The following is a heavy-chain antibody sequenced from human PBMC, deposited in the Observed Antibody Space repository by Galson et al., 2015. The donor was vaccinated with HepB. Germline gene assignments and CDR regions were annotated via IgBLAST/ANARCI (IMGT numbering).Heavy chain of an antibody. D-gene: IGHD1-14*01. V-gene: IGHV3-23*01. CDR3: AKSVDPGSYRPYYFDY. Sequence: SLRLSCAASGFTFSSYAMSWVRQAPGKGLEWVSAISGSGGSTYYADSVRGRFTISRDNSKNTLYLQMNSLRAEDTAVYYCAKSVDPGSYRPYYFDYWGQGTLVTVSS. CDR2: ISGSGGST. CDR1: GFTFSSYA. J-gene: IGHJ4*02.